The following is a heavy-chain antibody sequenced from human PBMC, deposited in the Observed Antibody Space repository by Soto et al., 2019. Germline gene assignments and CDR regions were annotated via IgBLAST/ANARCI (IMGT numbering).Heavy chain of an antibody. CDR2: IYYSGST. J-gene: IGHJ3*02. V-gene: IGHV4-59*05. CDR3: AKVVVTTMGAFDI. Sequence: PSETMSLTCTVSCGSISSYYWSWIRQPPGKGLEWIGSIYYSGSTYYNPSLKSRVTISVDTSKNQFSLKLSSVTAADTAVYYCAKVVVTTMGAFDIWGQGTMVT. D-gene: IGHD3-22*01. CDR1: CGSISSYY.